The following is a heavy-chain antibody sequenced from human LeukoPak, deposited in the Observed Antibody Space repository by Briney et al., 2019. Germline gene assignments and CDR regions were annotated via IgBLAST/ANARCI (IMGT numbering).Heavy chain of an antibody. Sequence: GGSLRLSCAASGFTFSDFHMCWVRQAPGKGLEWVSFSSTSGSTIFYADSVKGRFTISRDNAKNSLYLQMNSLRAEDTAVYYCARERADALDIWGPGTMVTVSS. CDR3: ARERADALDI. J-gene: IGHJ3*02. V-gene: IGHV3-11*01. CDR1: GFTFSDFH. CDR2: SSTSGSTI.